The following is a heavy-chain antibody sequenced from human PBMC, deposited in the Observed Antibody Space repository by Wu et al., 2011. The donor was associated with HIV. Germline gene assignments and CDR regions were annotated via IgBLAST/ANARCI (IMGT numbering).Heavy chain of an antibody. V-gene: IGHV1-69*06. Sequence: SGAEVKVSCKASGDSLTKYAFSWVRQAPGQGPEWMGGIIPNSGTRHYARKFQGRFTVTADTSTTTVHMELRSLRSEDTAVYYCARSGEAAEYYYYYMNVWGKGTTVTISS. CDR2: IIPNSGTR. D-gene: IGHD6-13*01. CDR1: GDSLTKYA. CDR3: ARSGEAAEYYYYYMNV. J-gene: IGHJ6*03.